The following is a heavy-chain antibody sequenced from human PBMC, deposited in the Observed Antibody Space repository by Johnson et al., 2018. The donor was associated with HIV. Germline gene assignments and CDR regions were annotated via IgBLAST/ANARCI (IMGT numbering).Heavy chain of an antibody. V-gene: IGHV3-30*04. J-gene: IGHJ3*02. CDR1: GFTFSSYA. CDR3: AKDSMGYNWNQFEAFDI. CDR2: ISYDGSNK. Sequence: QMQLVESGGGVVQPGRSLRLSCAASGFTFSSYAMHWVRQAPGKGLEWVAVISYDGSNKYYADSVKGRFTISRDNSKNTLYLKMNSLRAEDTAVYYCAKDSMGYNWNQFEAFDIWGQGTMVTVSS. D-gene: IGHD1-20*01.